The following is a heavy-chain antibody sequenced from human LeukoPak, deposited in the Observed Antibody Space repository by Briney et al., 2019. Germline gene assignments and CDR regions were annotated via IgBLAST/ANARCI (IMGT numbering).Heavy chain of an antibody. CDR1: GFTFSSFE. Sequence: GGSLRLSCAASGFTFSSFEMSWVRQAPGKGLEWVSAISGSGGSAYYADSVKGRFTIPRDNSRNSLSLQMNSLSAEDTALYYCAKTGYSSGWYRIWDYWGQGTLVTVSS. J-gene: IGHJ4*02. CDR2: ISGSGGSA. CDR3: AKTGYSSGWYRIWDY. V-gene: IGHV3-23*01. D-gene: IGHD6-19*01.